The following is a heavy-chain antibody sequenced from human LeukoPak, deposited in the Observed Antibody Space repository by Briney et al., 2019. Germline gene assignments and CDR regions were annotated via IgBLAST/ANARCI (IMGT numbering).Heavy chain of an antibody. CDR3: ARDRIVGATISLGFDY. Sequence: GGSLRLSCAASGFTVSSNYMSWVRQAPGKGLEWVAVISYDGSNKYYADSVKGRFTISRDNSKNTLYLQMNSLRAEDTAVYYCARDRIVGATISLGFDYWGQGTLVTVSS. V-gene: IGHV3-30*03. CDR1: GFTVSSNY. CDR2: ISYDGSNK. D-gene: IGHD1-26*01. J-gene: IGHJ4*02.